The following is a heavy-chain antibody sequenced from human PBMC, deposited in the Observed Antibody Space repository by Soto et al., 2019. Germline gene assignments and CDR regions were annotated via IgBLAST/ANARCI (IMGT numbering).Heavy chain of an antibody. V-gene: IGHV3-23*01. CDR1: GFTFSSYA. CDR2: ISGSGGST. CDR3: AKDLQYYDFWSGYYDY. J-gene: IGHJ4*02. D-gene: IGHD3-3*01. Sequence: PGGSLRLSCAASGFTFSSYAMSWVRQAPGKGLEWVSAISGSGGSTYYADSVKGRFTISRDNSKNTLYLQMNSLRAEDTAVYYCAKDLQYYDFWSGYYDYWGQGTLVTVSS.